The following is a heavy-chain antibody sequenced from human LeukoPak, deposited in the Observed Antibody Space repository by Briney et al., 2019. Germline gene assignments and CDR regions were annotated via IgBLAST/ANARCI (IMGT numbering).Heavy chain of an antibody. V-gene: IGHV1-2*02. CDR2: INPNSGGT. J-gene: IGHJ4*02. D-gene: IGHD3-10*02. CDR3: ARSLRSGSYDY. CDR1: GYTFNDYY. Sequence: ASVKVSCKASGYTFNDYYMHWVRQAPGQGLEWMGRINPNSGGTNYAQKFQGRVTMTRDTSISTAYMELSRLRSDDTAVYYCARSLRSGSYDYWGQGTLVTVSS.